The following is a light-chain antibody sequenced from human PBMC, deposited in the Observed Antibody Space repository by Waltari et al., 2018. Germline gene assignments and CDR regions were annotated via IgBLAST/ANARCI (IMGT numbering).Light chain of an antibody. CDR2: DII. CDR3: SSDAPSSTV. CDR1: SSDIGGYDY. Sequence: QSALTQPASVSGSPGQSIPIPCTGTSSDIGGYDYVPWYQQHPGKAPKLMNYDIIKRSSRVLYRFSGYKSGNTASLTISGLQAEDEADYYCSSDAPSSTVFGGGTKLTVL. J-gene: IGLJ2*01. V-gene: IGLV2-14*03.